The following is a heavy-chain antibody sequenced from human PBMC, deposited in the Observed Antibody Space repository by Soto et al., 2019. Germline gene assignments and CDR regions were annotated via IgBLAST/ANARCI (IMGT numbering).Heavy chain of an antibody. Sequence: SQTLSLTCAISGDSVSSNSAAWNWIRQSPSRGLEWLGRTYYRSKWYNDYAVSVKSRITINPDTSKNQFSLQLNSVTPEDTAVYYCARDAIISRAAPPSGMDVWGQGTTVTVSS. CDR1: GDSVSSNSAA. D-gene: IGHD6-6*01. V-gene: IGHV6-1*01. CDR3: ARDAIISRAAPPSGMDV. J-gene: IGHJ6*02. CDR2: TYYRSKWYN.